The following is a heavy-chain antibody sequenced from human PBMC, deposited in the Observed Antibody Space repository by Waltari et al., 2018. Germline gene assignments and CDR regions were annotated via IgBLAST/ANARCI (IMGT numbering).Heavy chain of an antibody. J-gene: IGHJ6*03. CDR2: IYYSGST. CDR1: GGSISSHY. V-gene: IGHV4-59*11. D-gene: IGHD1-26*01. CDR3: ARDLVEGGYYYMDV. Sequence: QVQLQESGPGLVKPSETLSLTCTVSGGSISSHYWSWIRQPPGKGLEWIGYIYYSGSTNYNPSLKSRVTISVDTSKNQFSLKLSSVTAADTAVYYCARDLVEGGYYYMDVWGKGTTVTVSS.